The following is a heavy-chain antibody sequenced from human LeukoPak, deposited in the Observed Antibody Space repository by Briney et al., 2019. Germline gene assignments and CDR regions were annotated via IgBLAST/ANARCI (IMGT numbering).Heavy chain of an antibody. Sequence: PSETLSLTCTVSDGSISDDSYYWNWIRQPAGKGLEWIGRIFTSGSTAYNPSLKSRVTISVDKSKNQFSLKLTSVTAADTAVYYCTRVPCYGSGSAAFDIWGRGTRVAVSS. D-gene: IGHD3-10*01. J-gene: IGHJ3*02. CDR3: TRVPCYGSGSAAFDI. V-gene: IGHV4-61*02. CDR1: DGSISDDSYY. CDR2: IFTSGST.